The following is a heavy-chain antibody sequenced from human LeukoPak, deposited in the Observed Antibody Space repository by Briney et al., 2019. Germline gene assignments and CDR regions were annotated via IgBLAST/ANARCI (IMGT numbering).Heavy chain of an antibody. J-gene: IGHJ4*02. Sequence: TGGSLRLSCAASGFTFSSYSMNWVRQAPGKGLEWVSSISSNSSYIYYAGSVKGRFPISRDNAKNSLYLQMNSLRAEDTAVYYCARSWKYYYDSSGYFLFDYWGQGTLVTVSS. CDR3: ARSWKYYYDSSGYFLFDY. D-gene: IGHD3-22*01. CDR2: ISSNSSYI. V-gene: IGHV3-21*01. CDR1: GFTFSSYS.